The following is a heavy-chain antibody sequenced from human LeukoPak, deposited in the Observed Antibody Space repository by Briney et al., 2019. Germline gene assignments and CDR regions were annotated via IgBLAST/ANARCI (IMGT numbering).Heavy chain of an antibody. V-gene: IGHV3-23*01. CDR3: AKDMRERRYNWFDP. CDR1: GFTFSSYA. D-gene: IGHD1-26*01. CDR2: INGRGGNT. J-gene: IGHJ5*02. Sequence: QPGGSLRLSCAASGFTFSSYAMNWVRQAPGKGLEWVSAINGRGGNTYYADSVKGRFTISRDNSKNTLHLQMNTLRAEDTAVYYCAKDMRERRYNWFDPWGQGTLVTVSS.